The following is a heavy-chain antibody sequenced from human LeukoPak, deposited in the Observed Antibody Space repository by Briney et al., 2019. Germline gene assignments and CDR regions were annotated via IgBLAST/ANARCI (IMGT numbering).Heavy chain of an antibody. V-gene: IGHV3-30*04. J-gene: IGHJ4*02. CDR1: GFTFSSYA. CDR2: ISHDGSNK. CDR3: ARGGWHDSSGYYLQPVDY. Sequence: GGSLRLSCAASGFTFSSYAMHWVRQAPGKGLEWVAVISHDGSNKYYADSVKGRFTISGDNSKNTLYLQMNSLRAEDTAVYYCARGGWHDSSGYYLQPVDYWGQGTLVTVSS. D-gene: IGHD3-22*01.